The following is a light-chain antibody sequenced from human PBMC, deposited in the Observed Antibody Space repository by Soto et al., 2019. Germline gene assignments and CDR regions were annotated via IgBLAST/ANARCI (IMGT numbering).Light chain of an antibody. CDR2: DAS. CDR3: QQYGSSPRLT. J-gene: IGKJ4*01. Sequence: EIVLTQSPATLSLSPGERATLSRRASQSVSSYLAWYQQKPGQAPRLLIYDASNRATGIPARFSGSGSGTDFTLTISRLEPEDFAVYYSQQYGSSPRLTLGVATQVDI. CDR1: QSVSSY. V-gene: IGKV3-20*01.